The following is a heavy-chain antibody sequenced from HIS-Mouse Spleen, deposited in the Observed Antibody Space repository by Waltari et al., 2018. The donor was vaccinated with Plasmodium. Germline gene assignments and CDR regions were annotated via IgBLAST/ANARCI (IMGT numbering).Heavy chain of an antibody. CDR2: IKQDGSEK. CDR1: GFTFCSHG. Sequence: EVQLVESGGGLVQPGGSLRLSCAAPGFTFCSHGMSWVRQAPGKGLEWVANIKQDGSEKYYVDSVKGRFTISRDNAKNSLYLQMNSLRAEDTAVYYCASSWYWYFDLWGRGTLVTVSS. CDR3: ASSWYWYFDL. D-gene: IGHD6-13*01. J-gene: IGHJ2*01. V-gene: IGHV3-7*01.